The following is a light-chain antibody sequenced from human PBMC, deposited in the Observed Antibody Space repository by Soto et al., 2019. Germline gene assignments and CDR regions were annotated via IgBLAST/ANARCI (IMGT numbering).Light chain of an antibody. CDR3: QQYGSTPRT. J-gene: IGKJ4*01. CDR1: QSVSSNY. Sequence: EIGLTQSPGTLSFSPGETATHSCRASQSVSSNYLAWYQQKPGQAPSLLIYRASSRATGIPDRFSGSGSGRDFSLTISRLETEDFAVYHCQQYGSTPRTFGVGTKVEIK. V-gene: IGKV3-20*01. CDR2: RAS.